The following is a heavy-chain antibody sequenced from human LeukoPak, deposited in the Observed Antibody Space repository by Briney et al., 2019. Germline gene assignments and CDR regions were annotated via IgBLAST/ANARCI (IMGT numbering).Heavy chain of an antibody. CDR1: GYTFTSYG. CDR3: ARDLGILTGFYRY. V-gene: IGHV1-18*01. CDR2: ISAYNGNT. J-gene: IGHJ4*02. Sequence: ASVKVSCKASGYTFTSYGISWVRQAPGQGLEWMGWISAYNGNTNYAQKFQGRVTMTRDTSISTAYMELSRLRSDDTAVYYCARDLGILTGFYRYWGQGTLVTVSS. D-gene: IGHD3-9*01.